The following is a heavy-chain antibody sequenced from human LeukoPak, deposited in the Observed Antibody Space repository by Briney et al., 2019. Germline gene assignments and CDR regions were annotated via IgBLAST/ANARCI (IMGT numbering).Heavy chain of an antibody. CDR2: INHSGST. V-gene: IGHV4-34*01. CDR3: ARAHPYYYDSSGYYGY. Sequence: SETLSLTCAVYGGSFSGYYWSRIRQPPGKGLEWIGEINHSGSTNYNPSLKSRVTISVDTSKNQFSLKLSSVTAADTAVYYCARAHPYYYDSSGYYGYWGQGTLVTVSS. D-gene: IGHD3-22*01. CDR1: GGSFSGYY. J-gene: IGHJ4*02.